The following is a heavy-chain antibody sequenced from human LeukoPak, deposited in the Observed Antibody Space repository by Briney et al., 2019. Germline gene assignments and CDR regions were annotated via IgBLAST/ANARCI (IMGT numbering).Heavy chain of an antibody. CDR2: IYYSGST. CDR3: AREDITMVRGLFSNWFDP. J-gene: IGHJ5*02. Sequence: PSEPLSLTCTVSGGSISSYYWSWIRQPPGKGLECIGYIYYSGSTNYNPSLKSRVTISVDTSKNQFSLKLSSVTAADTAVYYCAREDITMVRGLFSNWFDPWGQGTLVTVSS. V-gene: IGHV4-59*01. D-gene: IGHD3-10*01. CDR1: GGSISSYY.